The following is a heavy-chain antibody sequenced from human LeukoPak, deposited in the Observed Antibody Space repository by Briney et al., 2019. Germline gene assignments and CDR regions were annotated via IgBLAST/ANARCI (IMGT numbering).Heavy chain of an antibody. CDR3: ARDRCGNTCYRRDAFDI. CDR2: ISSGGATI. CDR1: GFTFSSFN. D-gene: IGHD2-2*01. J-gene: IGHJ3*02. Sequence: PGGPLRLSCAASGFTFSSFNMNWVRQSPGKGLEWISCISSGGATIFYADSVKGRFTISRDNAKNSVYLQMSNVRADDTAVYYCARDRCGNTCYRRDAFDIWGQGTMVTVSS. V-gene: IGHV3-48*01.